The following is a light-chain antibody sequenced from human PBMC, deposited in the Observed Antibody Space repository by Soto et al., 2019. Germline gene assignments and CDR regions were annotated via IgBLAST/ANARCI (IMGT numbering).Light chain of an antibody. J-gene: IGKJ1*01. CDR2: DAS. CDR3: QQDYNYPRK. V-gene: IGKV1-5*01. Sequence: DIQMTQSPSTLSASVGDRVTITCRASQSISSWLAWYQQKPGKAPKLLIYDASSLESGVPSRFRGSGPGTDFTLSISSLQPEDFATYYCQQDYNYPRKFGQGTKVDSK. CDR1: QSISSW.